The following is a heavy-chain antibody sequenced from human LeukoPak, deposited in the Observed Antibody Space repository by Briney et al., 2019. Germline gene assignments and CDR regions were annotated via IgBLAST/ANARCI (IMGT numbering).Heavy chain of an antibody. CDR2: ISWNSGTI. CDR1: GLTFDDHA. V-gene: IGHV3-9*01. Sequence: GGSLRLSCAASGLTFDDHAMHWVRQAPGQGLQWVSGISWNSGTIAYADSVKGRFTISRDNAKNSLNLQMNSLRPEDTAVYYCAKDVGGRWPLYYFDYWGQGTLVTVSS. CDR3: AKDVGGRWPLYYFDY. J-gene: IGHJ4*02. D-gene: IGHD2-21*02.